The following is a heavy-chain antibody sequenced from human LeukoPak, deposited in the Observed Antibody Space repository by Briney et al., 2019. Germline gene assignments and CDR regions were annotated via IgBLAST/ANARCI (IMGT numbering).Heavy chain of an antibody. CDR2: IIPIFGIA. CDR3: AKAATTRYYYGMDV. V-gene: IGHV1-69*04. Sequence: SVKVSCKASGGTFSSYAISWVRQAPGQGLEWMGRIIPIFGIANYAQKFQGRVTITADKSTSTAYMELSSLRSEDTAVYYCAKAATTRYYYGMDVWGKGTTVTVSS. CDR1: GGTFSSYA. D-gene: IGHD4-17*01. J-gene: IGHJ6*04.